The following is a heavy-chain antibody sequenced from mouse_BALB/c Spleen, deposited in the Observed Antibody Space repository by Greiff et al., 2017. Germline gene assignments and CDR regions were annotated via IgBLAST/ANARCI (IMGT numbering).Heavy chain of an antibody. V-gene: IGHV5-12-1*01. CDR2: ISSGGGST. J-gene: IGHJ4*01. CDR3: ARQRYAMDY. Sequence: EVKVVESGGGLVKPGGSLKLSCAASGFAFSSYDMSWVRQTPEKRLEWVAYISSGGGSTYYPDTVKGRFTISRDNAKNTLYLQMSSLKSEDTAMYYCARQRYAMDYWGQGTSVTVSS. CDR1: GFAFSSYD.